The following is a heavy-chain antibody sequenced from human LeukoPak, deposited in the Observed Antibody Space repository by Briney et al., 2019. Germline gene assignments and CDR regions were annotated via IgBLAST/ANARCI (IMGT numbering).Heavy chain of an antibody. CDR1: GFIFSDYY. CDR2: ISIVGSTI. V-gene: IGHV3-11*01. CDR3: AKAAFNYYYYYMDV. Sequence: GGSLRLSCAASGFIFSDYYMSWIRQAPGKGLEWVSYISIVGSTIYYTDSVKGRFTLSRDNSKNTLYLQMNSLRAEDTAVYYCAKAAFNYYYYYMDVWGTGPTVTVSS. J-gene: IGHJ6*03.